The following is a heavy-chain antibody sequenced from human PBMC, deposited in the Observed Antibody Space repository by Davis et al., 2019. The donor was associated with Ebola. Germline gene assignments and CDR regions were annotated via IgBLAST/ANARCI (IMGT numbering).Heavy chain of an antibody. CDR3: AKGISRELHDYYYYYGMDV. CDR2: IKQDGSEK. V-gene: IGHV3-7*01. D-gene: IGHD1-26*01. J-gene: IGHJ6*02. CDR1: GFTFSSYW. Sequence: GESLKISCAASGFTFSSYWMSWVRQAPGKGLEWVANIKQDGSEKYYVDSVKGRFTISRDNAKNSLYLQMNSLRAEDTAVYYCAKGISRELHDYYYYYGMDVWGQGTTVTVSS.